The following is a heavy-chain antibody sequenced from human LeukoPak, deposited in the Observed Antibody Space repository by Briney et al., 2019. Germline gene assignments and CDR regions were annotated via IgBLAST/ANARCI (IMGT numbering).Heavy chain of an antibody. V-gene: IGHV3-33*08. CDR1: GFTFSSYW. CDR2: ICYDGSNK. D-gene: IGHD3-10*01. J-gene: IGHJ5*02. Sequence: PGGSLRLSCAASGFTFSSYWMHWVRQAPGKGLEWVAVICYDGSNKYYADSVKGRFTISRDNSKNTLYLQMNSLRAEDTAVYYCARDHYSSLYGSGSYYNVDWFDPWGQGTLVTVSS. CDR3: ARDHYSSLYGSGSYYNVDWFDP.